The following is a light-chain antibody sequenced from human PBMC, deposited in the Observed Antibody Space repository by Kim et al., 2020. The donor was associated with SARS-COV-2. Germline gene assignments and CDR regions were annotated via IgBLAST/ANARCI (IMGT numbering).Light chain of an antibody. J-gene: IGKJ1*01. V-gene: IGKV1-27*01. CDR2: AAS. CDR1: QDVSNY. CDR3: QKCDSAPWT. Sequence: AAVGDRVTITCRASQDVSNYLAWFQLKPGKAPKLLIYAASALQPGVPSRFSGSGSGTDFTLTVTSLQPEDVATYYCQKCDSAPWTFGQGTKVDIK.